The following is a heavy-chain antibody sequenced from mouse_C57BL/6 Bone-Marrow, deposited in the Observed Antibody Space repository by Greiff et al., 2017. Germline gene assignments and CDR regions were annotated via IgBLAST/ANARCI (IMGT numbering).Heavy chain of an antibody. D-gene: IGHD1-1*01. CDR2: IYPRCGNT. Sequence: VQLQQSGAELARPGASVKLSCKASGYTFTSYGISWVKQRTGQGLEWIGEIYPRCGNTYYNEKFKGKATLTADKSSSTAYMELRSLTSEDSAVYFCARSHYYGSSHDYWGQGTTLTVSS. CDR1: GYTFTSYG. CDR3: ARSHYYGSSHDY. J-gene: IGHJ2*01. V-gene: IGHV1-81*01.